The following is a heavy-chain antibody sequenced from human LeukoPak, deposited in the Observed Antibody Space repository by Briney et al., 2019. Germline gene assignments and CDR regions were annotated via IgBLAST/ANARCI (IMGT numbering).Heavy chain of an antibody. CDR1: GFPFSRND. Sequence: PGGSLRLSCAASGFPFSRNDMSWVRQAPGKGLEWVSSISGSGDRTYYADSVKGRFTISRDTSKNTLYLEMNSLRAEDTAVYYCAKEQQWSISRSFDYWGQGTLVTVSS. CDR3: AKEQQWSISRSFDY. V-gene: IGHV3-23*01. D-gene: IGHD6-19*01. J-gene: IGHJ4*02. CDR2: ISGSGDRT.